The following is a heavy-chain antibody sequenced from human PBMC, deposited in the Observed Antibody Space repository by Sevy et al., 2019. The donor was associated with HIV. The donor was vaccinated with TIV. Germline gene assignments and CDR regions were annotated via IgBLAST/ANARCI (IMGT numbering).Heavy chain of an antibody. V-gene: IGHV6-1*01. Sequence: SQTVSLTCAISGDSVSSNSAAWNWIRQSPSRGLEWLGRTYYRSKWYKDYAVSVKSRITINPDTSKNQFSLQLNSVTPEDTAVYYCARSFGPGMGYAFDIWGHGTMVTVSS. CDR2: TYYRSKWYK. J-gene: IGHJ3*02. CDR3: ARSFGPGMGYAFDI. CDR1: GDSVSSNSAA. D-gene: IGHD3-10*01.